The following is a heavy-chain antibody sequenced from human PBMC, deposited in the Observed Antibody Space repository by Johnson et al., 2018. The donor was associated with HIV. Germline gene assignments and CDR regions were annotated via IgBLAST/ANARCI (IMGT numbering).Heavy chain of an antibody. CDR1: GFTFNNYW. V-gene: IGHV3-74*02. CDR2: ISSDGTDT. D-gene: IGHD4-23*01. CDR3: ANLGDYGGNNGFDI. Sequence: VQLVESGGGLVQPGGSLVLSCAASGFTFNNYWMHWVRQAPGQGLVWVSRISSDGTDTYYADSVKGRFTISRDNSMITLYLQMNSLRTEDTAVYYCANLGDYGGNNGFDIWGQGTMVTVSS. J-gene: IGHJ3*02.